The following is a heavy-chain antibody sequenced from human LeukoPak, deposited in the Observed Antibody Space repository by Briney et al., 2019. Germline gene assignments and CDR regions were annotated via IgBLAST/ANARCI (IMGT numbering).Heavy chain of an antibody. J-gene: IGHJ3*02. D-gene: IGHD3-22*01. CDR3: ARATHYDSSGYYFHDAFDI. V-gene: IGHV1-2*02. CDR1: GYTFTGYY. CDR2: INPNSGGT. Sequence: ASVKVSCKASGYTFTGYYMHWVRQAPEQGLEWMGWINPNSGGTNYAQKFQGRVTMTRDTSISTAYMELSRLRSDDTAVYYCARATHYDSSGYYFHDAFDIWGQGTMVTVSS.